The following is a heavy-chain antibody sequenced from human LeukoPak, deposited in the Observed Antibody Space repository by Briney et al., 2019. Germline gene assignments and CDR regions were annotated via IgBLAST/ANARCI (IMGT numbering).Heavy chain of an antibody. J-gene: IGHJ4*02. Sequence: QAGGSLRLSCAASGFTFSSYAMSWVRQALGKGLVWVSRIASDGSSTTYADSVKGRFSISRDNAKNTLYLQMNSLRVEDTAVYYCARGRPHGNDYWGQGTLVTVSS. CDR1: GFTFSSYA. D-gene: IGHD4-23*01. CDR3: ARGRPHGNDY. CDR2: IASDGSST. V-gene: IGHV3-74*01.